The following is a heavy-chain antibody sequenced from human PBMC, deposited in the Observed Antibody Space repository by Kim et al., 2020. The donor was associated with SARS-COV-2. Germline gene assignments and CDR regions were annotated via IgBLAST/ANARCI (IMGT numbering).Heavy chain of an antibody. CDR1: GFTFGDYA. V-gene: IGHV3-9*01. CDR3: AKDLRVGSHRARHTRGAFDI. Sequence: GGSLRLSCAASGFTFGDYAMHWVRQAPGKGLEWVSGISWNSGSIGYADSVKGRFTISRDNAKNSLYLQMNSLRAEDTALYYCAKDLRVGSHRARHTRGAFDIWGQGTMVTVSS. D-gene: IGHD2-8*02. CDR2: ISWNSGSI. J-gene: IGHJ3*02.